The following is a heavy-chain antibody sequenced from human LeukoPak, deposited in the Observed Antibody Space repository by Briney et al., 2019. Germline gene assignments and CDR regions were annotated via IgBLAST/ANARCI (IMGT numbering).Heavy chain of an antibody. CDR3: ATSESQTRFDY. V-gene: IGHV5-51*01. CDR1: GYSFSTYW. D-gene: IGHD1/OR15-1a*01. Sequence: GESLKISCKGSGYSFSTYWIAWVRQMPGKGLEWMGIIYPDDSDTRYSPSFQGQVTISADKSINTAYLRWSSLKASDTAMYYCATSESQTRFDYWGQGTLVTVSS. CDR2: IYPDDSDT. J-gene: IGHJ4*02.